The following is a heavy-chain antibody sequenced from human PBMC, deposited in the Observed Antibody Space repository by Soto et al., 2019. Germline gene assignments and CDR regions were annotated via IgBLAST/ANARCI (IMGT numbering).Heavy chain of an antibody. CDR1: GYTFTSYG. CDR3: ARDRMLLWFGDGKYYFDY. D-gene: IGHD3-10*01. CDR2: ISAYNGNT. V-gene: IGHV1-18*01. Sequence: QVQLVQSGAEVKKPGASVKVSCKASGYTFTSYGISWVRQAPGELVEWMGWISAYNGNTNYAQELQGRVTMNKNTSTMTADMELSSLGSADTAVYYCARDRMLLWFGDGKYYFDYWGQGTLVTVSS. J-gene: IGHJ4*02.